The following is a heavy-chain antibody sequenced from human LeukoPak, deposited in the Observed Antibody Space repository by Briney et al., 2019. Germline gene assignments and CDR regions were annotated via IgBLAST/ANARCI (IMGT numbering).Heavy chain of an antibody. CDR3: AKETGGSLDY. D-gene: IGHD1-14*01. Sequence: GGSLRLSCAASGFTFSSYAMSWVRQAPGKGLEWVSAISGSGSSTYYADSVKGRFTISRDKSKSTLYLQMNSLRAEDTAVYYCAKETGGSLDYWGQGTLVTVSS. J-gene: IGHJ4*02. CDR1: GFTFSSYA. CDR2: ISGSGSST. V-gene: IGHV3-23*01.